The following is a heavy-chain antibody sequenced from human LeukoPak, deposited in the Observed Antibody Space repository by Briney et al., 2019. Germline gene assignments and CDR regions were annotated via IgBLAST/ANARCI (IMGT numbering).Heavy chain of an antibody. CDR1: GFTFSDYY. D-gene: IGHD1/OR15-1a*01. CDR3: AKNGNNNYYYYHMDV. CDR2: ISSSGSTI. V-gene: IGHV3-11*01. J-gene: IGHJ6*03. Sequence: GGSLRLSCAASGFTFSDYYMSWIRQAPGKGLEWVSYISSSGSTIYYADSVKGRFTISRDNAKNSLYLQMNTLRAEDTAVYYCAKNGNNNYYYYHMDVWGRGTTVIVSS.